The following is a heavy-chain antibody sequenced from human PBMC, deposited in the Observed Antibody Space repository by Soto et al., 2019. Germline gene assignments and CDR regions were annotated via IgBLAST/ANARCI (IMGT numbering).Heavy chain of an antibody. V-gene: IGHV4-34*01. CDR1: SGSFSGYY. D-gene: IGHD6-6*01. J-gene: IGHJ4*02. CDR2: ISQSGNT. CDR3: ARAPKVSGSSQTRPDF. Sequence: SETLSLTCSIYSGSFSGYYWSWIRQPPGKGLEWIGEISQSGNTNYSPSLKSRVSILIYTSKKQFSLNLASVSTADTAVYYCARAPKVSGSSQTRPDFWGQGTLVTVSS.